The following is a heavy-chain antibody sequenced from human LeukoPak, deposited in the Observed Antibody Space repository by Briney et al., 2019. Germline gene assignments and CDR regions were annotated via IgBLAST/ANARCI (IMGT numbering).Heavy chain of an antibody. V-gene: IGHV1-18*01. CDR1: GYTFTSYG. CDR3: ARDRPIITGTTITNWFDP. CDR2: ISAYNGNT. D-gene: IGHD1-20*01. Sequence: ASVKVSCKASGYTFTSYGISWVRQAPGQGLEWMGWISAYNGNTNYAQKLQGRVTMTTDTSTSTAYMELRSLRSDDTAVYYCARDRPIITGTTITNWFDPWGQGTLVTVSS. J-gene: IGHJ5*02.